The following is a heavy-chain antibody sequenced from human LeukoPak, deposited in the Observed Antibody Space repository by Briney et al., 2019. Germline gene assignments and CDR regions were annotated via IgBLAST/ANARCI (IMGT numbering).Heavy chain of an antibody. Sequence: EXVAVXWXDXXNQYXADSXKXRFTVSRDNSKNTLYLQMNSLRAEDTAVYYCXRSXSAADYXGQGTLVTVSS. CDR2: XWXDXXNQ. D-gene: IGHD6-13*01. CDR3: XRSXSAADY. J-gene: IGHJ4*02. V-gene: IGHV3-33*01.